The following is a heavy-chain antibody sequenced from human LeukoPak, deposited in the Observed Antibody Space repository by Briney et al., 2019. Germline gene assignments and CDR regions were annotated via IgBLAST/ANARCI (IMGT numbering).Heavy chain of an antibody. Sequence: GGSLRLSCAASGFTFSSSAMSWVRQAPGKGLEWVSAISGSGGSTYYADSVKGRFTISRDNSKNTLYLQMNSLRAKDTAVYYCAKVEEYYDFWSGSNLDYWGQGTLVTVSS. J-gene: IGHJ4*02. CDR2: ISGSGGST. D-gene: IGHD3-3*01. CDR1: GFTFSSSA. CDR3: AKVEEYYDFWSGSNLDY. V-gene: IGHV3-23*01.